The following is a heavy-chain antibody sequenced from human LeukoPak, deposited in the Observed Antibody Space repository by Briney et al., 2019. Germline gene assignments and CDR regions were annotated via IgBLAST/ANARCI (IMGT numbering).Heavy chain of an antibody. CDR3: ARDSRSHCGTDACYGPYFDY. V-gene: IGHV3-48*01. Sequence: GGSLRLSCEASGFSFSAYSMSWVRQAPGKGLEWFSYIRSSSTTIYYADSVKGRFTISRDNAENSVYLQMNSLRVEDTAVYFCARDSRSHCGTDACYGPYFDYWGQGILVAVSS. J-gene: IGHJ4*02. D-gene: IGHD2-2*01. CDR2: IRSSSTTI. CDR1: GFSFSAYS.